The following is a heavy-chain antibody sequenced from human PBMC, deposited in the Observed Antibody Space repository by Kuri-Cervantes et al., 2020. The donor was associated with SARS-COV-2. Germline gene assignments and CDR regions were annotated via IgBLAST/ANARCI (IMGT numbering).Heavy chain of an antibody. J-gene: IGHJ6*02. CDR1: GGSISNYF. Sequence: SETLSLTCTVSGGSISNYFWTWIRQPPGKGLEWIGYIYHSGDTKYNPNLQTRVNISLDTSKSQFSLKLKSATAADTAVYYCARGGRGITGTTYYYGMDVWGQGTTVTVSS. CDR3: ARGGRGITGTTYYYGMDV. V-gene: IGHV4-59*13. CDR2: IYHSGDT. D-gene: IGHD1-7*01.